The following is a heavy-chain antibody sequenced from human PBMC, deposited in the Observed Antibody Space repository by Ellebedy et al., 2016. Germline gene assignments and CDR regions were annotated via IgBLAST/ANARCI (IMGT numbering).Heavy chain of an antibody. J-gene: IGHJ4*02. CDR3: ARVKPNYIRNWHALDY. CDR1: GGSPSGYY. D-gene: IGHD1-7*01. CDR2: INHSGSS. V-gene: IGHV4-34*01. Sequence: SQTLSLTCXVYGGSPSGYYSIWIRPSPGKGLEWIREINHSGSSNHNPSLKSRVTMSVDMSQNQFSLKLRSVTAADTAVYYCARVKPNYIRNWHALDYWGRGILVTVSS.